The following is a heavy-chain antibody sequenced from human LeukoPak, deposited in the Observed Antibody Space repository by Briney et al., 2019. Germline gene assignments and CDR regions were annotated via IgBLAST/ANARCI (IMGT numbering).Heavy chain of an antibody. CDR2: INHTGST. CDR1: GGSFSSYY. D-gene: IGHD3-10*01. Sequence: SETLSLTCAVYGGSFSSYYWSWIRQPPGKGLEWIGEINHTGSTNYNPSLKSRVTISVDTSKNQFSLKLSSVTAADTAVYYCARCYYGSGSYYYFDYWGQGTLVTVSS. CDR3: ARCYYGSGSYYYFDY. V-gene: IGHV4-34*01. J-gene: IGHJ4*02.